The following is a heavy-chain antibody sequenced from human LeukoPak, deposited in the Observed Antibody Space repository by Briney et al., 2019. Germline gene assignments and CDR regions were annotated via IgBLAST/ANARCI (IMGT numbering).Heavy chain of an antibody. J-gene: IGHJ4*02. V-gene: IGHV3-64*01. CDR1: GFTFSSYA. Sequence: PGGSLRLSCAASGFTFSSYAMYWVRRARGKGLEYVSSISSNGGGTYYANSVKGRFTISRDNFKNTLFLQMGSLRAEDMAVYYCARVTAGGVFDYWGQGTLATVSS. CDR2: ISSNGGGT. D-gene: IGHD3-16*01. CDR3: ARVTAGGVFDY.